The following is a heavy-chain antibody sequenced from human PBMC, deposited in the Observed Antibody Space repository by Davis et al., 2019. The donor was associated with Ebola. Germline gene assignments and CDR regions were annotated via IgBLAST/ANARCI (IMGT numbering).Heavy chain of an antibody. CDR2: INNNRNT. D-gene: IGHD6-13*01. J-gene: IGHJ4*02. V-gene: IGHV4-39*01. CDR3: ARQRVIEAGTGFDY. CDR1: GGSISSSSSY. Sequence: GSLRLSCSVSGGSISSSSSYWGWIRQPPGKGLEWIGSINNNRNTYHNPSVKSRVTISVDTSMNQFSLLLNSVTAADTAVYYCARQRVIEAGTGFDYWGQGTLVTVSS.